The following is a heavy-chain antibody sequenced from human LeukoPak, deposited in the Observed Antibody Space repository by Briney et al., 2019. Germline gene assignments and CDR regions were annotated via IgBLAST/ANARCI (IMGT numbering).Heavy chain of an antibody. CDR1: GFTFSNYN. J-gene: IGHJ6*03. CDR2: ITRDSIYT. Sequence: GGSLRLSCAASGFTFSNYNMNWVRQTPGKGLEWVSSITRDSIYTFYADSMKGRFTISRDNAKNSLSLQMNSLRAEDTAVYYCARDPYNGYYGDDYYYYMDVWGKGTTVTISS. D-gene: IGHD4-17*01. V-gene: IGHV3-21*01. CDR3: ARDPYNGYYGDDYYYYMDV.